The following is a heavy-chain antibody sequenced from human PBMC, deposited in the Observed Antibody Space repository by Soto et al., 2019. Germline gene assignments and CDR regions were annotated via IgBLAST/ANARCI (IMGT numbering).Heavy chain of an antibody. CDR2: ICGSGGST. CDR1: GFTFSSYA. D-gene: IGHD6-13*01. V-gene: IGHV3-23*01. Sequence: GGSLRLSCAASGFTFSSYAMNWVRQAPGKGLEWVAAICGSGGSTYYADSVKGRFTISRDNSKNTLYLQMNSLRAEDTAVYYCANPLIAAARTDYWGPGTMVTVSS. J-gene: IGHJ4*02. CDR3: ANPLIAAARTDY.